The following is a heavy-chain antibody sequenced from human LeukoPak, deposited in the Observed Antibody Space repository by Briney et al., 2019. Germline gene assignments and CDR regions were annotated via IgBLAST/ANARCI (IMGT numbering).Heavy chain of an antibody. Sequence: GGSLRLSCAASGFTFRSYTMHWVRQAPGKGLEWVAVILYDGRTTNYAESVRGRFTISRDNSKNTLYLQMNSLRAEDTAVYYCARVPTYSGSYYDYWGQGTLVTVSS. J-gene: IGHJ4*02. CDR3: ARVPTYSGSYYDY. D-gene: IGHD1-26*01. CDR1: GFTFRSYT. V-gene: IGHV3-30*04. CDR2: ILYDGRTT.